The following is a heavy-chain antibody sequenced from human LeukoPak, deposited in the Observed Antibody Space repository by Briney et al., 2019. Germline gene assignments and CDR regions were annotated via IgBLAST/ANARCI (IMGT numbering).Heavy chain of an antibody. V-gene: IGHV1-18*01. CDR2: ISAYNGNT. CDR3: ARDGYCSSTSCSRGDYYYYYGMDV. J-gene: IGHJ6*02. D-gene: IGHD2-2*03. CDR1: GYTFTSYG. Sequence: ASVKVSCRASGYTFTSYGISWVRQAPGQGLEWMGWISAYNGNTNYAQKLQGRVTMTTDTSTSTAYMELRSLRSDDTAVYYCARDGYCSSTSCSRGDYYYYYGMDVRGQGTTVTVSS.